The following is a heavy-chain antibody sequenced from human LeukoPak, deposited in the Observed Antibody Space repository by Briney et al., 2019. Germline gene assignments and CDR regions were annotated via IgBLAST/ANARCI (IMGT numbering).Heavy chain of an antibody. D-gene: IGHD2-2*02. J-gene: IGHJ6*03. V-gene: IGHV1-69*06. Sequence: SVKVSCKASGYTFTGYYMHWVRQAPGQGLEWMGGIIPMFGTANYAQKFQGRVTMTADKSTSTVYMELSSLRSEDTGIYYCAKDIISADTPRGYYFYYMDVWGKGTTVTISS. CDR1: GYTFTGYY. CDR2: IIPMFGTA. CDR3: AKDIISADTPRGYYFYYMDV.